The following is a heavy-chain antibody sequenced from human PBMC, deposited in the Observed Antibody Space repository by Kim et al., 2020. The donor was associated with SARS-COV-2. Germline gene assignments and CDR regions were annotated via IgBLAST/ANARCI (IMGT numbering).Heavy chain of an antibody. V-gene: IGHV2-70*01. J-gene: IGHJ4*02. D-gene: IGHD6-13*01. CDR3: ARILSIAAAATDY. Sequence: YSPTLKTMLTISQDNSKNQMVLTMTNMDPVDTATYYCARILSIAAAATDYWGQGTLVTVSS.